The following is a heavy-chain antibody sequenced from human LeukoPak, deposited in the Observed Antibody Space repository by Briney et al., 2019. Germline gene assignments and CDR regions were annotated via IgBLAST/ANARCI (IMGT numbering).Heavy chain of an antibody. J-gene: IGHJ5*02. CDR3: ARDRARVFDN. D-gene: IGHD3-10*01. CDR1: GFTFSGFW. V-gene: IGHV3-7*05. CDR2: ISQDGTEK. Sequence: LGGSLRLSCAASGFTFSGFWMTWVRQASGKGLEWVASISQDGTEKHHVDSVMGRFTISRDNAKNSLYLQMNGLRADDTAVYYCARDRARVFDNWGQGTLVTVSS.